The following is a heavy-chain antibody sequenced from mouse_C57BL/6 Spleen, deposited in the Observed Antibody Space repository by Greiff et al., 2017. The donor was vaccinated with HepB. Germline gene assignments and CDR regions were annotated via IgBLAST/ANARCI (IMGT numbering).Heavy chain of an antibody. Sequence: VQLQQSGAELVRPGASVKLSCTASGFNIKDDYMHWVKQRPEQGLEWIGWIDPENGDTEYASKFQGKATITADTSSNTAYLQLSSLTSEDTAVYYWTTGADYSNYRGAWFAYWGQGTLVTVSA. V-gene: IGHV14-4*01. J-gene: IGHJ3*01. CDR1: GFNIKDDY. CDR3: TTGADYSNYRGAWFAY. CDR2: IDPENGDT. D-gene: IGHD2-5*01.